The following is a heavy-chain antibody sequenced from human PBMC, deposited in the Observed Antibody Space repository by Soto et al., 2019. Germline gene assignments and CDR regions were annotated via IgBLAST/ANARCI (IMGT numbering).Heavy chain of an antibody. J-gene: IGHJ4*02. CDR1: GFTFSNYS. Sequence: QVHLVESGGGVVQPGTSLRLSCAASGFTFSNYSMHWVRQAPGKGLEWVAVTSKDGDKKYYADSVKGRFTISRDNSKNTLYLQMNSLRPEDTAVHYCAREWSVANPGYWGQGTLVTVSS. D-gene: IGHD5-12*01. CDR3: AREWSVANPGY. CDR2: TSKDGDKK. V-gene: IGHV3-30-3*01.